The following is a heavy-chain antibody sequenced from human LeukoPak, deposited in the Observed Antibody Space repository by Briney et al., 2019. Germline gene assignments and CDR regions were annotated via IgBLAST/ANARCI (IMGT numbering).Heavy chain of an antibody. Sequence: GEFLRLSCAASGFTFSRYWIHWVRQAPGKGLEWVSRINPDGSTTTYADSVKGRFTISRDNAKNTVYLQMNSLRAEDTALYHCVRVLSGSWDWFDPWGQGTLVTVSS. CDR1: GFTFSRYW. J-gene: IGHJ5*02. V-gene: IGHV3-74*01. CDR2: INPDGSTT. CDR3: VRVLSGSWDWFDP. D-gene: IGHD3-22*01.